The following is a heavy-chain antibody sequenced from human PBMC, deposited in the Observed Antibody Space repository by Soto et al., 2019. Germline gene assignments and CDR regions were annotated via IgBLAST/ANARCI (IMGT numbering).Heavy chain of an antibody. J-gene: IGHJ6*02. CDR2: ISAYNGNT. D-gene: IGHD2-2*02. CDR1: GYTFTSYG. V-gene: IGHV1-18*01. Sequence: QVQLVQSGAEAKKPGASVKVSCKASGYTFTSYGISWVRQAPGQGLEWMGWISAYNGNTNYAQKLQGRVTMTTDTSTSTAYMELRSLRSDDTAVYYCARDGNCSSTSCYSWDYYYYYGMDVWGQGTTVTVSS. CDR3: ARDGNCSSTSCYSWDYYYYYGMDV.